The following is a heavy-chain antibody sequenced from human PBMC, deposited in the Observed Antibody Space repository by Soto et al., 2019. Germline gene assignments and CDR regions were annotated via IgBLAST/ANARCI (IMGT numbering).Heavy chain of an antibody. J-gene: IGHJ4*02. CDR3: AKSEPIVATIGYFDY. Sequence: EVQLLESGGGLVQPGGSLRLSCAASGFTFSSYAMSWVRQAPGKGLEWVSSIGGSGGSTYYADSVKGRFTISRDNSKNTLYLQMNSLGAEDTAVYYCAKSEPIVATIGYFDYWGQGTLVTVSS. CDR2: IGGSGGST. V-gene: IGHV3-23*01. D-gene: IGHD5-12*01. CDR1: GFTFSSYA.